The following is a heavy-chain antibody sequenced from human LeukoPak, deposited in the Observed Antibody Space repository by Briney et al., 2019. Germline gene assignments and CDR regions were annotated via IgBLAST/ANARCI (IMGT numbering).Heavy chain of an antibody. Sequence: ASVKVSCKASGYTFTSYGISWVRQAPGQGLEWMGWISAYNGNTNYAQKLQGRVTMTTDTSTSTAYMELRSLRSDDTAVYYCARDENQLQSGKFDYWGQGTLVTVSS. D-gene: IGHD2-2*01. CDR1: GYTFTSYG. CDR2: ISAYNGNT. CDR3: ARDENQLQSGKFDY. J-gene: IGHJ4*02. V-gene: IGHV1-18*01.